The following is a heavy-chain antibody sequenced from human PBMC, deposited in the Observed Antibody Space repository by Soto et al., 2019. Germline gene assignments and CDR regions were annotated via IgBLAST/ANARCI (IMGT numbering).Heavy chain of an antibody. V-gene: IGHV2-26*04. CDR1: GFSFSNAGLG. Sequence: QVTVKESGPVLVKPTETLTLTCTVSGFSFSNAGLGVSWIRQPPGKALEWLAHIFSNDEKSYSTSLKSRLTISXDXPKSQVVLIMTNLDPVDTATYFCASTYSASWYWFDPWGQGTLVTVSS. CDR3: ASTYSASWYWFDP. D-gene: IGHD6-13*01. CDR2: IFSNDEK. J-gene: IGHJ5*02.